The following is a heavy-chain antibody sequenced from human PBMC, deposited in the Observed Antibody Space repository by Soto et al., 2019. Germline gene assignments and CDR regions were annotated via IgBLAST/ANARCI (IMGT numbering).Heavy chain of an antibody. V-gene: IGHV4-39*01. D-gene: IGHD1-26*01. CDR1: GGSISSGTYC. CDR3: ALTSVGDYYYGMDV. CDR2: IYSSGST. Sequence: SETLSLTCTVSGGSISSGTYCWGWVRQPPGKGLEWIGSIYSSGSIYSSGSTYYNPSLKSRVTVSVDTSKNQFSLKLSAVTAADTGVYYCALTSVGDYYYGMDVWGQGTTVTVSS. J-gene: IGHJ6*02.